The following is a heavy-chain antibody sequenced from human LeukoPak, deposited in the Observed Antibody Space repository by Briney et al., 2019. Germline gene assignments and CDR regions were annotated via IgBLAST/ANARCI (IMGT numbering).Heavy chain of an antibody. D-gene: IGHD3-10*01. J-gene: IGHJ4*02. CDR2: IYYSGST. Sequence: SETLSLTCTVSGXSISSYYWSWIRQPPGKGLEWIGYIYYSGSTKYNPSLKSRVTISVDTSRNQFSLKLSSVTAADTAVYYCARFGDMFDYWGQGILVTVSS. CDR1: GXSISSYY. CDR3: ARFGDMFDY. V-gene: IGHV4-59*01.